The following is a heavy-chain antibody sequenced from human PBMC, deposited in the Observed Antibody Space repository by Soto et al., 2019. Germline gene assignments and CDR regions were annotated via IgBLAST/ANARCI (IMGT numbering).Heavy chain of an antibody. CDR1: GGTFSSYT. D-gene: IGHD3-22*01. CDR3: ARDDSSGYYYGY. Sequence: QVQLVQSGAEVKKPGSSVKVSCKASGGTFSSYTISWVRQAPGQGLEWMGRIIPILGIANYAQKFQGRVTITADQSTSTAYMELSSLRSEDTAVYYCARDDSSGYYYGYWGQGTLVTVSS. CDR2: IIPILGIA. V-gene: IGHV1-69*08. J-gene: IGHJ4*02.